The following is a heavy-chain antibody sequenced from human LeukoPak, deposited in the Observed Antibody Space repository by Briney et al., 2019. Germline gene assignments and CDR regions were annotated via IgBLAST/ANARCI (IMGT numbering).Heavy chain of an antibody. D-gene: IGHD6-13*01. CDR3: AGASIAAAGFVGFDY. V-gene: IGHV4-59*01. J-gene: IGHJ4*02. CDR1: GGSISSYY. Sequence: ASETLSLTCTVSGGSISSYYWSWIRQPPGKGLEWIGYIYYSGSTNYNPSLKSRVTISVDTSKNQFSLKLSSVTAADTAVYYCAGASIAAAGFVGFDYWGQGTLVTVSS. CDR2: IYYSGST.